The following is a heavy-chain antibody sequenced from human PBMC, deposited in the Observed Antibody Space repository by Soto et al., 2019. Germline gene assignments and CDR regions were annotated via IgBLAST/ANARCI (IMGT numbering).Heavy chain of an antibody. Sequence: SVKVSCKASGSTFSSYAISWVRQAPGQGLEWMGGIIPIFGTANYAQKFQGRVTITADKSTSTAYMELSSLRSEDTAVYYCARDGEMATIKGWFDPWGQGTLVTVSS. V-gene: IGHV1-69*06. CDR1: GSTFSSYA. CDR2: IIPIFGTA. D-gene: IGHD5-12*01. CDR3: ARDGEMATIKGWFDP. J-gene: IGHJ5*02.